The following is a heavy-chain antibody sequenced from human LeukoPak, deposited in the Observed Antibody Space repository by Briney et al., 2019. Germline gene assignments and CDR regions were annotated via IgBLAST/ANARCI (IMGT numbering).Heavy chain of an antibody. V-gene: IGHV4-30-2*01. CDR1: GGSISSGGYY. CDR2: IYHSGST. CDR3: ARVVTDSSSWVVHNFDY. D-gene: IGHD6-13*01. J-gene: IGHJ4*02. Sequence: PSETLSLTCTVSGGSISSGGYYWSWIRQPPGKGLEWIGYIYHSGSTYYNPSLKSRVTISVDRSKNQFSLKLSSVTAADTAMYYCARVVTDSSSWVVHNFDYWGQGTLVTVSS.